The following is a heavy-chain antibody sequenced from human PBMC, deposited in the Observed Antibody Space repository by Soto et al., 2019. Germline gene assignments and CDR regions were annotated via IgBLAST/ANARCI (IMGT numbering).Heavy chain of an antibody. V-gene: IGHV1-8*01. Sequence: ASVNVSCKASGYTFTSYDINWVRRATGQGLEWMGWMNPNSGNTGYAQKFQGRVTMTRNTSISTAYMELSSLRSEDTAVYYCARVRKSRRWFVSWGQGTLVTVSS. CDR3: ARVRKSRRWFVS. J-gene: IGHJ5*01. CDR2: MNPNSGNT. CDR1: GYTFTSYD.